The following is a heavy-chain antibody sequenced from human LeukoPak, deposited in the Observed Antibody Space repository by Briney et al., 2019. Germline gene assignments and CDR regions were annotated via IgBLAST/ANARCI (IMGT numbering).Heavy chain of an antibody. CDR1: GFTFSRHA. Sequence: GGSLRLSCSASGFTFSRHAVNWVRQAPGKGLEWVTLISHDGATTYSADSVKGRFIISRDNSKNTVSLQMNTLRPEDTAVYYCAREGYSSGWYDYWGQGTLVTVSS. CDR3: AREGYSSGWYDY. V-gene: IGHV3-30-3*01. CDR2: ISHDGATT. D-gene: IGHD6-19*01. J-gene: IGHJ4*02.